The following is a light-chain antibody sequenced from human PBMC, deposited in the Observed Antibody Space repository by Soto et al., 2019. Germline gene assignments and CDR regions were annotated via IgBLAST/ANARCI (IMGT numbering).Light chain of an antibody. CDR3: QQYSSSPPT. J-gene: IGKJ4*01. V-gene: IGKV3-20*01. Sequence: EIVLTQSPGTLSLSPGDRATLSCRASQSLSTRYLAWYRQKPGQAPRLLIYGASNRATGIPDRFSGSESGTDFTLTISRLEPDDCAVYYCQQYSSSPPTFVGVTKVEIK. CDR1: QSLSTRY. CDR2: GAS.